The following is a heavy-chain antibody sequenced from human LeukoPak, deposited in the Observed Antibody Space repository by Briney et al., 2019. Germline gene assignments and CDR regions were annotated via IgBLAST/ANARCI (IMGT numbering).Heavy chain of an antibody. CDR1: GYTFTSYG. V-gene: IGHV1-18*01. CDR3: ARAGTTTFYYYGMDV. Sequence: ASVKVSCKASGYTFTSYGISWVRQAPGQGLEWMGRISAYNGNTNYAQKLQGRVTMTTDTSTSTAYMELRSLRSDDTAVYYCARAGTTTFYYYGMDVWGQGTTVTVSS. D-gene: IGHD1-7*01. CDR2: ISAYNGNT. J-gene: IGHJ6*02.